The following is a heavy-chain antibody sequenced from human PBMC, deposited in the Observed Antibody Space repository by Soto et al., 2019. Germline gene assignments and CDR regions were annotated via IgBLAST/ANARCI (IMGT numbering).Heavy chain of an antibody. D-gene: IGHD2-15*01. V-gene: IGHV3-21*01. CDR3: ARAVVVVAARYAFDI. Sequence: GGSLRLSCAASGFTFSSYSMNWVRQAPGKGLEWVSSISSSSSYIYYADSVKGRFTISRDNAKNSLYLQMNSLRAEDTAVYYCARAVVVVAARYAFDIWGQGTMVTVSS. J-gene: IGHJ3*02. CDR2: ISSSSSYI. CDR1: GFTFSSYS.